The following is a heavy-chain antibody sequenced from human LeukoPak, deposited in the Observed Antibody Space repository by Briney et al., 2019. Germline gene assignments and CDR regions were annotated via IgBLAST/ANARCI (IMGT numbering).Heavy chain of an antibody. CDR3: ARRAWHSSSNRINWFDP. CDR1: GFTFSSYG. D-gene: IGHD6-13*01. V-gene: IGHV3-33*05. J-gene: IGHJ5*02. Sequence: LGGSLRLSCAASGFTFSSYGMHWVRQAPGKGLEWVAVIVYDGSNKYYADSVKGRFTISRDNSKNTLYLQMNNLRAEDTAVYYCARRAWHSSSNRINWFDPWGQGTLVTVSS. CDR2: IVYDGSNK.